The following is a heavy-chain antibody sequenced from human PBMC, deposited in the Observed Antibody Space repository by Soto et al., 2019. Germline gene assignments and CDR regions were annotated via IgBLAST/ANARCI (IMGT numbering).Heavy chain of an antibody. D-gene: IGHD5-18*01. CDR2: ISNSGNT. CDR3: AREDGGYGFRS. Sequence: QVQLQESGPGLVKPSETLSLICSVSGGSITTDYWTWIRQPPGKALEWIGYISNSGNTNYNPSLKSRVTISLDTSKNRFSLNLTSLTAADTAVYYCAREDGGYGFRSWGQGTLVTVSP. CDR1: GGSITTDY. V-gene: IGHV4-59*01. J-gene: IGHJ4*02.